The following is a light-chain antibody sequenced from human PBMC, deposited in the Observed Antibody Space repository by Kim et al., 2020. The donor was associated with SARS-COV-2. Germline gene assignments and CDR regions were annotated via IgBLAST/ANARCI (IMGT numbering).Light chain of an antibody. CDR2: YDT. Sequence: PGKPALSNCGGKNIGSNNGHGDQQRPGQAPVLVMSYDTDRPSGIPERVSGSNSGNTATLTITRVEAGDEADYYCQVWDSTSAHPWVVGGGTQLTVL. CDR3: QVWDSTSAHPWV. CDR1: NIGSNN. V-gene: IGLV3-21*04. J-gene: IGLJ3*02.